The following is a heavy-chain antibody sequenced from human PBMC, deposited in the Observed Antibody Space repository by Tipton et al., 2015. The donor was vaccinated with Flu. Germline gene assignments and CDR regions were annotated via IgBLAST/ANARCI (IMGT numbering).Heavy chain of an antibody. V-gene: IGHV4-30-2*01. J-gene: IGHJ3*02. CDR3: ARGRYCSSGTCDAFDI. CDR2: IYHNGNT. CDR1: GGSFSGYS. Sequence: TLSLTCSVSGGSFSGYSWSWVRQPPGKGLEWIGYIYHNGNTYYNPSLKSRVTISVDRSKNHFSLKLNSVTAADTAIYYCARGRYCSSGTCDAFDIWGQGTMVTVSS. D-gene: IGHD2-2*01.